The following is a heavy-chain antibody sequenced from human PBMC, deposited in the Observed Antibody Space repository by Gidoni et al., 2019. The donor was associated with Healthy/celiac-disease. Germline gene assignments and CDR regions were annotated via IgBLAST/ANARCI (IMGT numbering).Heavy chain of an antibody. CDR1: GFTFSSYA. Sequence: EVQLLESGGGLVQPGGSLRLSCAASGFTFSSYAMSWVRQAPGKGLEWVSAISGSGGSTYYADSVKGRFTISRDNSKNTLYLQMNSLRAEDTAVYYCATHPMGYCSSTSCSTGDYWGQGTLVTVSS. CDR3: ATHPMGYCSSTSCSTGDY. V-gene: IGHV3-23*01. CDR2: ISGSGGST. J-gene: IGHJ4*02. D-gene: IGHD2-2*01.